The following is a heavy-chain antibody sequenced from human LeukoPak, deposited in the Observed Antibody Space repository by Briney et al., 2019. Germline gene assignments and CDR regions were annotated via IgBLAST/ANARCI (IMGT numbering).Heavy chain of an antibody. CDR2: MNPNSGNT. CDR3: AREHSIAAADY. J-gene: IGHJ4*02. Sequence: GASVKVSCKASGYTFTSYDINWVRQATGQGLEWMGWMNPNSGNTGYAQKFQGRVTMTRTTSINTAYMELSRLRSDDTAVYYCAREHSIAAADYWGQGTLVTVSS. CDR1: GYTFTSYD. V-gene: IGHV1-8*01. D-gene: IGHD6-13*01.